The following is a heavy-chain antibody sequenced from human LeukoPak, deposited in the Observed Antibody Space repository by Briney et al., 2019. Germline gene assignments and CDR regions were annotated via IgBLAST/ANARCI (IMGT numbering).Heavy chain of an antibody. Sequence: GGSLRLSCAVSGFAFSSYEMNWVRQAPGKGLEWVANIKQDGSEKYYVDSVKGRFTISRDNAKNSLYLQMNSLRAEDTAVYYCAKNHKLLWFGELLSPADYWGQGTLVTVSS. V-gene: IGHV3-7*03. CDR1: GFAFSSYE. J-gene: IGHJ4*02. CDR3: AKNHKLLWFGELLSPADY. CDR2: IKQDGSEK. D-gene: IGHD3-10*01.